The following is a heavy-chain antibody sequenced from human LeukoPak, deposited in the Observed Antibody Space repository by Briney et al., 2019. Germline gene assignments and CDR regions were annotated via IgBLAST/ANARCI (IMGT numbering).Heavy chain of an antibody. J-gene: IGHJ3*02. CDR1: DDSISSYY. Sequence: SETLSLTCTVSDDSISSYYWTWIRQPPGKGLEWIGYIYHRGSTNYNPSLKSRVTISVDTSKNQYSLNLSSVTAADTAVYYCARSGVYTGYDAFDIWGQGTRVTVSS. CDR3: ARSGVYTGYDAFDI. CDR2: IYHRGST. D-gene: IGHD6-13*01. V-gene: IGHV4-59*08.